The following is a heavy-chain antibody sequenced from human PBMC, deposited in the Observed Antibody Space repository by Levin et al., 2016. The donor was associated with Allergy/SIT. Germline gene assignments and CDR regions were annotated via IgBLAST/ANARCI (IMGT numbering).Heavy chain of an antibody. Sequence: SQTLSLTCGISGDNVSSNSVAWNWIRQSPSRGLEWLGRTYYSSKWYNDYAVFVKSRISINPDTSKNQVSPQLNSVTPDDTGVYFCASATTGWNYFDLWGQGTLVTVSS. J-gene: IGHJ4*02. CDR1: GDNVSSNSVA. CDR3: ASATTGWNYFDL. D-gene: IGHD6-19*01. CDR2: TYYSSKWYN. V-gene: IGHV6-1*01.